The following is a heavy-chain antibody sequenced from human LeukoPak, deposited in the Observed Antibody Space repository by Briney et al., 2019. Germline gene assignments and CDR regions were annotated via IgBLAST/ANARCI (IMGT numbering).Heavy chain of an antibody. D-gene: IGHD3-10*01. CDR1: GFTFSGFS. CDR2: ISTSSRST. V-gene: IGHV3-48*01. J-gene: IGHJ4*02. Sequence: GGSLRLSCAASGFTFSGFSMHWVRQAPGKGLEWLSYISTSSRSTYYADSVKGRFTISRDNAKNTLFLDMHSLRPGDSAVYYCARSAVRGVACDYWGQGTLLTVSS. CDR3: ARSAVRGVACDY.